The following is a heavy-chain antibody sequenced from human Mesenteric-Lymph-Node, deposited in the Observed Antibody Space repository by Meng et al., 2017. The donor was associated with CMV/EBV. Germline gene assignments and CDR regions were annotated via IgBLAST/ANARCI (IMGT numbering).Heavy chain of an antibody. CDR1: GLTFSNSA. D-gene: IGHD6-19*01. V-gene: IGHV3-23*01. J-gene: IGHJ5*02. CDR2: ISGGASST. Sequence: GESLNISCAASGLTFSNSAMSWVRQAPGKGLEWVSTISGGASSTYYADSVKGRFTISRDNHKNTLYLQMNSLRAEDTAVYYCARWDGKVSSGLPNWFDPWGQGTLVTVSS. CDR3: ARWDGKVSSGLPNWFDP.